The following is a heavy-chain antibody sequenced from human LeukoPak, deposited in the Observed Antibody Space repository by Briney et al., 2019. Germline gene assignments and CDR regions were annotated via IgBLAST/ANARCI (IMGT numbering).Heavy chain of an antibody. Sequence: GGSLRLTRAGSLFTFNSYWMTGVRPAPGKGLEWVANIKQDGSGKYSVDSLKGRSTISRDNATISLDMQMNSLRVEDTAVYYCARVMSASVWRSYGSYYYYYYMDIWGKGTTVTVYS. D-gene: IGHD3-16*01. J-gene: IGHJ6*03. V-gene: IGHV3-7*01. CDR3: ARVMSASVWRSYGSYYYYYYMDI. CDR2: IKQDGSGK. CDR1: LFTFNSYW.